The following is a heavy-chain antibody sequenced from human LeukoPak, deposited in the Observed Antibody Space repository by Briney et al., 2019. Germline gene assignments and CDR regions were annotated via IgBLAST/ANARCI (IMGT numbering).Heavy chain of an antibody. CDR2: IKSKTDGGTT. J-gene: IGHJ4*02. Sequence: PGGSLRLSCAASGFTFSNAWMSWVRQAPGKRLEWVGRIKSKTDGGTTDYAAPVKGRFTISRDDSKNTLYLQMNSLKTEDTAVYYCTTEGVLGWYPDYWGQGTLVTVSS. CDR1: GFTFSNAW. D-gene: IGHD6-19*01. CDR3: TTEGVLGWYPDY. V-gene: IGHV3-15*01.